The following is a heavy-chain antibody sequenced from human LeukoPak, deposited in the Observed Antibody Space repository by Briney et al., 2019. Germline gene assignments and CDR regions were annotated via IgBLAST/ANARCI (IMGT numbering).Heavy chain of an antibody. J-gene: IGHJ3*02. CDR2: ISAYNGNT. D-gene: IGHD6-13*01. CDR1: GYSFTSYG. CDR3: ARDRWYSRNWNDAVDI. Sequence: ASVKVSCKTSGYSFTSYGISWVRQAPGQGLEWMGWISAYNGNTNNAQKVQGRVTMTTDTSTSTAYMGLRSLGSDNTAVYYCARDRWYSRNWNDAVDIWGQGTMVTVSS. V-gene: IGHV1-18*01.